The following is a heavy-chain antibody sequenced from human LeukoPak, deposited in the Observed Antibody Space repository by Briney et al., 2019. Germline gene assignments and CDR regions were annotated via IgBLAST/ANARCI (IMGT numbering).Heavy chain of an antibody. CDR3: ARDASRIQLWPL. CDR1: GGSITSSSYY. J-gene: IGHJ4*02. CDR2: IYFSGST. Sequence: SETLSLTCTVSGGSITSSSYYWGWIRQPPGKGLEWIGSIYFSGSTHYSPSLKSRVTISVDMSKNQFSLKLSSVTAADTAIYYCARDASRIQLWPLWGQGTLVTVSS. D-gene: IGHD5-18*01. V-gene: IGHV4-39*07.